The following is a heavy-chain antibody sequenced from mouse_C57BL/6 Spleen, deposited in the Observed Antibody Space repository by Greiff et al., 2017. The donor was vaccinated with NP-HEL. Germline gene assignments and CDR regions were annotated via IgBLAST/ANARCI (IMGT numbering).Heavy chain of an antibody. CDR1: GFHIKDDY. CDR2: IDPENGDT. Sequence: VQLQQSGAELVRPGASVKLSCTASGFHIKDDYMHWVKQRPEQGLEWIGWIDPENGDTEYASKFQGKATITADPSSNTAYLQLSSLTSEDTAVYYCTTVITTVVASYWYFDVWGTGTTVTGSS. J-gene: IGHJ1*03. V-gene: IGHV14-4*01. D-gene: IGHD1-1*01. CDR3: TTVITTVVASYWYFDV.